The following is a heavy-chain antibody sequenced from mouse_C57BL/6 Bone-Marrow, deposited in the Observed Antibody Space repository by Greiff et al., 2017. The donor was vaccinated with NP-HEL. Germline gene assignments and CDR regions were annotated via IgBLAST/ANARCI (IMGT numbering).Heavy chain of an antibody. V-gene: IGHV3-8*01. Sequence: EVQVVESGPGLAKPSQTLSLTCSVPGYSITSDYWNWIRKFPGNNPEYMGYISYSGSTYYNPSLKSRISITRDTSKNQYYLQLNSVTTEDTATYYCARRGSSLTIYYAKAYWGQGTSVTVSS. CDR1: GYSITSDY. CDR2: ISYSGST. CDR3: ARRGSSLTIYYAKAY. D-gene: IGHD1-1*01. J-gene: IGHJ4*01.